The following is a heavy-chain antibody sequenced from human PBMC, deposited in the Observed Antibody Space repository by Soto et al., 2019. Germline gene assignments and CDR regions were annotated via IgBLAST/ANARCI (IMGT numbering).Heavy chain of an antibody. D-gene: IGHD3-3*01. CDR3: SCAAGLRFYFDY. V-gene: IGHV3-66*01. CDR2: IYSGGST. J-gene: IGHJ4*02. CDR1: GFTVSSNY. Sequence: GGSLRLSCAASGFTVSSNYMSWVRQAPGKGLEWVSVIYSGGSTYYADSVKGRFTISRDNSKNTLYLQMNSLRAEDTAMYYCSCAAGLRFYFDYWGQGTLVTVSS.